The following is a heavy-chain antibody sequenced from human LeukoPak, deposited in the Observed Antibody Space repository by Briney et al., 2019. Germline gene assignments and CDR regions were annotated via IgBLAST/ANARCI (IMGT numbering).Heavy chain of an antibody. J-gene: IGHJ4*02. D-gene: IGHD6-19*01. Sequence: ASVKVSCKASGYTFTSYGISWVRQAPGQGLEWMGWISAYNGNTNYAQKLQGRVTMTTDTSTSTAYTELSSLRSEDTAVYYCARDGVRLTAVAAPWYFDYWGQGTLVTSPQ. CDR1: GYTFTSYG. V-gene: IGHV1-18*01. CDR3: ARDGVRLTAVAAPWYFDY. CDR2: ISAYNGNT.